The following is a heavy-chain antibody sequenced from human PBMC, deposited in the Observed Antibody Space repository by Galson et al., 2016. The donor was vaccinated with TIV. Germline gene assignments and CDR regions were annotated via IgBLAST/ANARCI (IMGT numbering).Heavy chain of an antibody. CDR2: MISDRSSS. CDR3: ARYSSTCSRRCDY. V-gene: IGHV1-18*01. D-gene: IGHD6-19*01. J-gene: IGHJ4*02. Sequence: SLKVSCKASGYTFSNFAIPWVRQAPGQGLEWMGYMISDRSSSYYAQAVQGRVTITTDKTQSTAYLELNNLRTEDTAVYYCARYSSTCSRRCDYWGQGTLVTVSA. CDR1: GYTFSNFA.